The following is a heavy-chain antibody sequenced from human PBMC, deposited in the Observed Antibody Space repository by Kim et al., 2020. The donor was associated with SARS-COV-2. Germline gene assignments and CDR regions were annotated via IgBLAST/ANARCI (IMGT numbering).Heavy chain of an antibody. CDR2: INLNSGGT. CDR3: ARVDSSWDS. Sequence: ASVKVSCKASGYSFTDYYLHWARQAPGQGLEWMGWINLNSGGTDYLQKFQGRVTMTSDTSISTAYMELSSLRSDDTALYYCARVDSSWDSWGQGTLVTVSS. CDR1: GYSFTDYY. V-gene: IGHV1-2*02. J-gene: IGHJ4*02. D-gene: IGHD2-2*03.